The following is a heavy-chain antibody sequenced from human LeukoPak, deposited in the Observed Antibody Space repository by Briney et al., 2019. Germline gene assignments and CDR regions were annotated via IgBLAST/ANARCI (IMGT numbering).Heavy chain of an antibody. V-gene: IGHV4-39*01. CDR2: ISYSGNT. J-gene: IGHJ1*01. Sequence: PSETLSLTCSVSGGTISNSNYYWGWIRQPPGKGLEWIGTISYSGNTYYKPSLQSQVAISGDTTKNPFSLRLTSATAADTATYYCARHLRWLQNAQFNLWGQGILVSVSS. D-gene: IGHD5-24*01. CDR1: GGTISNSNYY. CDR3: ARHLRWLQNAQFNL.